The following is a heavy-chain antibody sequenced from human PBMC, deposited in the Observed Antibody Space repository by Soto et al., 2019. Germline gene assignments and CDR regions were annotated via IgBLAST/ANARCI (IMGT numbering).Heavy chain of an antibody. V-gene: IGHV3-30-3*01. CDR2: ISYDGSNK. CDR3: ARGAVSSGVTIFGVVIRGMDV. Sequence: GGSLRLSCAASGFTFSSYAMHWVRQAPGKGLEWVAVISYDGSNKYYADSVKGRFTISRDNSKNRLYLQMNSLRAEDTAVYYCARGAVSSGVTIFGVVIRGMDVWGQGTTVTVSS. D-gene: IGHD3-3*01. CDR1: GFTFSSYA. J-gene: IGHJ6*02.